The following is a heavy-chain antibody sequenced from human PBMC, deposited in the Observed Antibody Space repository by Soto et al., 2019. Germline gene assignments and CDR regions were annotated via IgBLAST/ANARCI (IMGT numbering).Heavy chain of an antibody. V-gene: IGHV4-59*08. D-gene: IGHD5-18*01. Sequence: SETLSLTCVVSGGSLSNYYWSWIRQPPGKGLEWIGYIYYSGSTNYNPSLKSRVTISVDTSKNQFSLKLSSVTAADTAVYYCASRYGFFFDYRGRETLVTFS. J-gene: IGHJ4*02. CDR2: IYYSGST. CDR1: GGSLSNYY. CDR3: ASRYGFFFDY.